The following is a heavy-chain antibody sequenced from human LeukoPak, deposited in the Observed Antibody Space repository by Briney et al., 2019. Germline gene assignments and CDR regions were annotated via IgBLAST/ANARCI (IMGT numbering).Heavy chain of an antibody. D-gene: IGHD6-19*01. CDR3: ARGLGSGWYGPFDY. CDR2: LNQSGIT. CDR1: GGSFSGYY. J-gene: IGHJ4*02. V-gene: IGHV4-34*01. Sequence: SETLSLTCAVYGGSFSGYYWSWIRQSPGKGLEWIGELNQSGITNYNPSLKSRVTISVDTSKNQFSLKLSSVTAADTAVYYCARGLGSGWYGPFDYWGQGTLVTVSS.